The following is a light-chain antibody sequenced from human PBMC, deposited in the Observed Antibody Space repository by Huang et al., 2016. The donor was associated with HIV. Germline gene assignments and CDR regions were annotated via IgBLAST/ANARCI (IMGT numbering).Light chain of an antibody. CDR2: RAA. V-gene: IGKV3-11*01. Sequence: EIVLTQAPATLSLSPGERATLSCRASQNVTDSLAWYRQKPGLAPSLLIYRAANGAPGTPARVSGSGSGTDFTLTISSLEPEDFAIYYCQERIQWPRLTFGGGTKVEIK. CDR1: QNVTDS. CDR3: QERIQWPRLT. J-gene: IGKJ4*01.